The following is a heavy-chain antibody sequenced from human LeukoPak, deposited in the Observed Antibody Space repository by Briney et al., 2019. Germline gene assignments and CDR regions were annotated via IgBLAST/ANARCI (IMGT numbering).Heavy chain of an antibody. CDR3: ASLFYSFDP. D-gene: IGHD3-9*01. J-gene: IGHJ5*02. CDR1: GFIFSTYS. CDR2: ISSNSGTI. Sequence: GGSLRLSCSASGFIFSTYSMSWVRQAPGKGLEWISYISSNSGTIYYADSVKGRFTISRDNAKNSLYLQMNSLRAEDTAVYYCASLFYSFDPWGQGTLVTVSS. V-gene: IGHV3-48*01.